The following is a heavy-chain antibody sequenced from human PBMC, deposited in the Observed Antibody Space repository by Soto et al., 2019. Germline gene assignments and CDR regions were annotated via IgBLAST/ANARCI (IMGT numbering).Heavy chain of an antibody. J-gene: IGHJ4*02. CDR1: GFTLSSCE. Sequence: EVQLVESGGGLVQPGGSLRLSCAASGFTLSSCEMHWVRQAPGKGLECVSYISSNGGTLYYADSVKGRFTISRDNAKISLYLQMNSLRDEDTAVYYCARAGRLSDYWGQGTLVTVSS. CDR2: ISSNGGTL. V-gene: IGHV3-48*03. CDR3: ARAGRLSDY. D-gene: IGHD3-16*02.